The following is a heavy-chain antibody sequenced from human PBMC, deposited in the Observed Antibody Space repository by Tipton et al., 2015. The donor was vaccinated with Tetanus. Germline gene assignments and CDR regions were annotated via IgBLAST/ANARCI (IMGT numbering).Heavy chain of an antibody. CDR1: GGSFSGYY. J-gene: IGHJ6*02. CDR3: ARMQRYGMDV. Sequence: LVKPSETLSLTCAVYGGSFSGYYWSWVRQSPGKGLEWIGEINQNGSTNYNPSLKSRVTMSVDTSKNQFSLKLSSVTAADTAVYYCARMQRYGMDVWGQGTTVTVSS. CDR2: INQNGST. D-gene: IGHD6-25*01. V-gene: IGHV4-34*01.